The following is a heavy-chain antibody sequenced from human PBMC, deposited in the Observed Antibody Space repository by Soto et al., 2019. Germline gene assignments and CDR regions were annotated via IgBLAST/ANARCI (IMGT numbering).Heavy chain of an antibody. CDR3: ARDGVAAGLYLDN. D-gene: IGHD6-19*01. J-gene: IGHJ4*02. CDR1: GFVFRSYW. V-gene: IGHV3-7*01. Sequence: LRLSCAASGFVFRSYWMSWVRQAPGKGLGWVANINQDGSEKYYVDSVRGRFIISRDNAKNSLYLQMNSLRAEDTALYYCARDGVAAGLYLDNWGQGTLVTVSS. CDR2: INQDGSEK.